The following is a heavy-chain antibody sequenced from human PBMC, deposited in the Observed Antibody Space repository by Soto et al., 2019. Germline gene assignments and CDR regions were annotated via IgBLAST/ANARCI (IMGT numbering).Heavy chain of an antibody. J-gene: IGHJ4*02. CDR3: VRYTITQSLGEY. D-gene: IGHD3-16*01. V-gene: IGHV3-23*01. CDR1: GFTCNARG. CDR2: GSANGVYR. Sequence: EVQLLESGGGWVQPGGSLRLSCTASGFTCNARGMEWVRPAPGNGLGWVSGGSANGVYRFYLNSLRGRLTISKDSYESTLYLQMTNLRAEDTAVSYCVRYTITQSLGEYWGARTLVAVSS.